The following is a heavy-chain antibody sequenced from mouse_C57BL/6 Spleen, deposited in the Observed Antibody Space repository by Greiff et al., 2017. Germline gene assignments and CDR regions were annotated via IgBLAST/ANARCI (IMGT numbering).Heavy chain of an antibody. V-gene: IGHV5-9*01. CDR3: ARHSSYAMDY. Sequence: VQVVESGGGLVKPGGSLKLSCAASGFTFSSYTMSWVRQTPEKRLEWVATISGGGGNTYYPDSVKGRFTISRDNAKNTLYLQMSSLRSEDTALYYCARHSSYAMDYWGQGTSVTVSS. CDR1: GFTFSSYT. CDR2: ISGGGGNT. D-gene: IGHD6-1*01. J-gene: IGHJ4*01.